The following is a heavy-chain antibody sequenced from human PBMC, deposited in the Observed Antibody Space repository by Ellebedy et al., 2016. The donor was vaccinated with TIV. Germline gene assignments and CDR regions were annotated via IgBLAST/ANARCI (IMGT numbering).Heavy chain of an antibody. Sequence: GESLKISXEASGISFSMYWMSWVRQAPGKGLEWVANIKQGGSETYYVDSVKGRFTISRDNAKNSLYLQMNSLRAEDTAVYYCASLDTAMAPSWFIPWGQGTLVIVSS. V-gene: IGHV3-7*01. CDR1: GISFSMYW. J-gene: IGHJ5*02. D-gene: IGHD5-18*01. CDR3: ASLDTAMAPSWFIP. CDR2: IKQGGSET.